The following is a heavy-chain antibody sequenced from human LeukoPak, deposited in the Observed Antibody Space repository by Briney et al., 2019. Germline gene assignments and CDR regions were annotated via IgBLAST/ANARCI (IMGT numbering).Heavy chain of an antibody. Sequence: SDTLSLTCSVSGGSISSDNWWSWVRQPPGKGLEWIGEIYHSGSTVYNPSLKSRVTISVDKSKNQVALRLGSVTAADTAVYYCTRDYGSSGYYFLMWGQGTLVTVSS. D-gene: IGHD3-22*01. V-gene: IGHV4-4*02. CDR1: GGSISSDNW. CDR2: IYHSGST. J-gene: IGHJ4*02. CDR3: TRDYGSSGYYFLM.